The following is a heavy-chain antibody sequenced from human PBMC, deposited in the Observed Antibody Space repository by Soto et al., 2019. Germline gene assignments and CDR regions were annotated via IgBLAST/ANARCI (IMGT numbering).Heavy chain of an antibody. Sequence: QVQLVQSGAEMKKPGSSVRVSCKASGGAFSSSGISWVRQAPGQGLEWMAGVIAIFGTTKNAPKFQGRVTVSADESTSTAYMALNSLRAEETAVYFCATSRPQGSDFPGVIPWDALDVWGQGTLVTVSS. D-gene: IGHD2-21*01. J-gene: IGHJ3*01. CDR1: GGAFSSSG. V-gene: IGHV1-69*01. CDR2: VIAIFGTT. CDR3: ATSRPQGSDFPGVIPWDALDV.